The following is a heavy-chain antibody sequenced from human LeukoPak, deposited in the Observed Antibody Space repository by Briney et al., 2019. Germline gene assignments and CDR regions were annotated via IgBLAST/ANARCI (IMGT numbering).Heavy chain of an antibody. V-gene: IGHV4-61*01. D-gene: IGHD3-22*01. CDR1: GGSLSSGSYY. Sequence: SETLSLTCTVSGGSLSSGSYYWSWIRQPPGKGLEWIGYIYYSGSTNYNPSLKSRVTISVDTSKNQFSLKLSSVTAADTAVYYCARVRDSSGYFRTARYYFDYWGQGTLVTVSS. CDR2: IYYSGST. J-gene: IGHJ4*02. CDR3: ARVRDSSGYFRTARYYFDY.